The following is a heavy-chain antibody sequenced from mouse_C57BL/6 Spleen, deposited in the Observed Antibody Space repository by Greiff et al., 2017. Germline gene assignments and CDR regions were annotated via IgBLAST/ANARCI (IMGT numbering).Heavy chain of an antibody. V-gene: IGHV1-58*01. Sequence: EVKVVESGAELVRPGSSVKMSCKTSGYTFTSYGINWVKQRPGQGLEWIGYIYIGNGYTEYNEKFKGKATLTSDTSSSTGDMHLSILTSDDSAIYFCEFYCLFDYWGQGTTLTVSS. CDR3: EFYCLFDY. J-gene: IGHJ2*01. CDR1: GYTFTSYG. CDR2: IYIGNGYT. D-gene: IGHD2-3*01.